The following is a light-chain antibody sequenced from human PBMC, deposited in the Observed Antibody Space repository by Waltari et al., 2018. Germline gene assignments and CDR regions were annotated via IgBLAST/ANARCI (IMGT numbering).Light chain of an antibody. CDR1: NIGSKS. Sequence: YVLTQPPSVSVDPGKTARLTCGGDNIGSKSVNWYQQKPGQAPVLVMFYDRDRPSEIPERFAGSNSRNTATLTISWVEAGDEADYHCQVWDDVTDSGVFGGGTKLTVL. CDR2: YDR. CDR3: QVWDDVTDSGV. V-gene: IGLV3-21*04. J-gene: IGLJ3*02.